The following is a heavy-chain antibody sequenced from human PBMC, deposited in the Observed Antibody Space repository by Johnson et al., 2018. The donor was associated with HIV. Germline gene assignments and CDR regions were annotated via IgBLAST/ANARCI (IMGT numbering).Heavy chain of an antibody. J-gene: IGHJ3*02. D-gene: IGHD2-15*01. CDR1: GFTFSSYA. Sequence: VQLVESGGGLVQPGGSLRLSCAASGFTFSSYAMHWVRQAPGKGLEWVGRIKSESDGGTTDYPTPVKGRFTIPRDDSKNMLYLKMNSLKIEDTAVYYCSTGDIVVVAGAMLLPLHDAFDIWGQGTMVTVSS. CDR2: IKSESDGGTT. CDR3: STGDIVVVAGAMLLPLHDAFDI. V-gene: IGHV3-15*01.